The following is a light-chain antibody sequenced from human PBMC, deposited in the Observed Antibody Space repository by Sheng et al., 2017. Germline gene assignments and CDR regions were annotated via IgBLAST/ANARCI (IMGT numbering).Light chain of an antibody. V-gene: IGLV3-21*02. CDR1: KIGGKD. Sequence: SYVLTQPPSVSVAPGQTARIACGGNKIGGKDVHWYQQKPGQAPVLVVYDDSARPSGIPERFSGSNSGDTATLIITRVEAGDEADYYCQVWDSGSDHHVFGTGTTVTVL. J-gene: IGLJ1*01. CDR2: DDS. CDR3: QVWDSGSDHHV.